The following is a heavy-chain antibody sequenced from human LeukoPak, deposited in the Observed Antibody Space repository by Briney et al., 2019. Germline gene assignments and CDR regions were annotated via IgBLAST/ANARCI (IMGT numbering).Heavy chain of an antibody. CDR1: GFTFSSYA. CDR3: AEVGRGNLRYFDY. Sequence: GGSLRLSCAASGFTFSSYAMSWVHQAPGKGVEWVSAISGSGGSTYYADSVKGRFTISRDNSKNTLYLQMNSLRAEDTAVYYCAEVGRGNLRYFDYWGQGTLVTDSS. V-gene: IGHV3-23*01. D-gene: IGHD1-26*01. CDR2: ISGSGGST. J-gene: IGHJ4*02.